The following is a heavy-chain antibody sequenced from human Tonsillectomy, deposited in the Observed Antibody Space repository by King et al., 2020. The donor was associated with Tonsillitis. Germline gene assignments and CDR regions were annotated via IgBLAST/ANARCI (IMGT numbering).Heavy chain of an antibody. J-gene: IGHJ6*03. V-gene: IGHV1-69*12. D-gene: IGHD2-21*01. CDR1: GGSFSNYA. CDR2: IIPIFGTT. Sequence: QLVQSGAEVQKPGSSVKVSCKASGGSFSNYAITWVRQAPGQGLEWLGGIIPIFGTTNYAQKFQGRVTITADESTTTAYMELTSLRSEDTAVYYCARVSAYCGGDCNFYYYYMDVWGKGTTVTVSS. CDR3: ARVSAYCGGDCNFYYYYMDV.